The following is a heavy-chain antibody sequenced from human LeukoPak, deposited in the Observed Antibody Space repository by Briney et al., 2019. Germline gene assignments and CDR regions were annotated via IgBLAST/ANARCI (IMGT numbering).Heavy chain of an antibody. J-gene: IGHJ4*02. D-gene: IGHD3-22*01. CDR2: ISGSGGST. CDR3: AKASIVVDY. CDR1: GFTFSSCW. Sequence: GGSLRLSCAASGFTFSSCWMSWVRQPPGKGLEWVSAISGSGGSTYYADSVKGRFTISRDNSKNTLYLQMNSLRAEDTAVYYCAKASIVVDYWGQGTLVTVSS. V-gene: IGHV3-23*01.